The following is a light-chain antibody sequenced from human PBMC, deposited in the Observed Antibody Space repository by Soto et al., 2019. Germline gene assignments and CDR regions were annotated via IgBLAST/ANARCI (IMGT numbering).Light chain of an antibody. CDR1: QSISSW. CDR2: DAS. J-gene: IGKJ5*01. Sequence: DIQMTQSPSTLSASVGDRVTITCRASQSISSWLAWYQQKPGKAPKLLIYDASSLESGVPSRFSGSGSGTEFTLPISSLQPDDFATYYFQQYNSYSGITFGQGTRLEIK. CDR3: QQYNSYSGIT. V-gene: IGKV1-5*01.